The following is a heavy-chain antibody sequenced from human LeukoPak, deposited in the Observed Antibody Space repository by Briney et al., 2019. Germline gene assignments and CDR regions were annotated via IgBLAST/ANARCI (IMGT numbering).Heavy chain of an antibody. D-gene: IGHD6-19*01. CDR1: GYSFTGYY. J-gene: IGHJ4*02. CDR3: AADRSGWYVY. V-gene: IGHV1-2*02. Sequence: ASVKVSCKASGYSFTGYYVHWVRQAPGQGLEWMGWINPNNGGTNYAQKFQGRVTMTRDTSINTAYMGLIELRSDDTGVYYCAADRSGWYVYWGQGTLVSVSS. CDR2: INPNNGGT.